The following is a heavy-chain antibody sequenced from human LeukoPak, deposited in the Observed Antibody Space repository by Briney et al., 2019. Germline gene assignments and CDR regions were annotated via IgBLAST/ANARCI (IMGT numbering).Heavy chain of an antibody. CDR2: LYSGGST. CDR1: GFTVSSSY. V-gene: IGHV3-53*01. Sequence: GGSLRLSCAASGFTVSSSYMSWVRQAPGKGLEWVSVLYSGGSTYYADSVKGRFTISRDNSKNTLYLQLNSLRAEDTAVYYCARVTPMDYFDYWGQGTLVTVSS. CDR3: ARVTPMDYFDY. J-gene: IGHJ4*02.